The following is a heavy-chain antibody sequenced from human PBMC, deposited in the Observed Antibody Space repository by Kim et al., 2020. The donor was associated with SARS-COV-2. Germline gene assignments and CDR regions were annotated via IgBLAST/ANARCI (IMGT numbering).Heavy chain of an antibody. CDR2: VSSDGSAK. CDR1: GFSLSNYA. CDR3: SKAPTTSYYSGADY. D-gene: IGHD2-15*01. J-gene: IGHJ4*02. Sequence: GGSLRLSCAASGFSLSNYAMHWVRQAPGKGLEWVAVVSSDGSAKYYGGSVKGRFTISRDNSKNTLYLQMDSLRADDTAMYYCSKAPTTSYYSGADYWGQG. V-gene: IGHV3-30*18.